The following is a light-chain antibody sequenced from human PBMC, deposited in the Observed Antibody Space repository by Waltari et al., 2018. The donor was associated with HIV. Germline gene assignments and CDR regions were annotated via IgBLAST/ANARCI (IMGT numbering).Light chain of an antibody. CDR2: LGS. V-gene: IGKV2-28*01. Sequence: DIVMTQSPLFLPATPGKPASISCRSSRSLLHSNGNNHLDWYVQKPGQSPQLLIYLGSNRASGIPGRFSGSGSGTNFTLKIGRVAAEDVGVYYCRRPLRTSGTFGQVTKVEIK. J-gene: IGKJ1*01. CDR3: RRPLRTSGT. CDR1: RSLLHSNGNNH.